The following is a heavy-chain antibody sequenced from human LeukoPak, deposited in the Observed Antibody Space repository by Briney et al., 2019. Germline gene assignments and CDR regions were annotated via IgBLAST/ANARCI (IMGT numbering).Heavy chain of an antibody. CDR3: ARHPPGERRDAFDI. J-gene: IGHJ3*02. D-gene: IGHD7-27*01. CDR2: IYYSGNT. V-gene: IGHV4-39*07. CDR1: GDSISTSNSY. Sequence: SETLSLTCTVSGDSISTSNSYWGWIRQPPGKGLEWIGSIYYSGNTYYNASLKSRVTISVDTSKNQFSLKLSSVTAADTAVYYCARHPPGERRDAFDIWGQGTMVTVSS.